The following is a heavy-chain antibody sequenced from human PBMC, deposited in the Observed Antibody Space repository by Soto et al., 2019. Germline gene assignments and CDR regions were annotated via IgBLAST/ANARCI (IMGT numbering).Heavy chain of an antibody. Sequence: VGSLRLSCASSVFTVISNYISLVRQAPGKWLEWVSVIYSGGSTYYAYSVKGRFTISRDNSKNTLYLQMNSLRAEDTAVYYCARLRINYAFDICGKGQMVNVSS. D-gene: IGHD1-1*01. CDR3: ARLRINYAFDI. V-gene: IGHV3-53*01. CDR1: VFTVISNY. CDR2: IYSGGST. J-gene: IGHJ3*02.